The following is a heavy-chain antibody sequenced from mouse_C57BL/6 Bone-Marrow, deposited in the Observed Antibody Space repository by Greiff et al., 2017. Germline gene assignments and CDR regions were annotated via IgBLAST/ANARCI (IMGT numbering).Heavy chain of an antibody. CDR2: INPGSGGT. Sequence: QVQLQQSGAELVRPGTSVKVSCKASGYAFTNYLIEWVKQRPGQGLEWIGVINPGSGGTNYNEKFKGKATLTAAKSSSAAYMQLSSLTSEDSAVYFCARAGYWYFDVWGTGTTVTVSS. CDR3: ARAGYWYFDV. CDR1: GYAFTNYL. V-gene: IGHV1-54*01. J-gene: IGHJ1*03.